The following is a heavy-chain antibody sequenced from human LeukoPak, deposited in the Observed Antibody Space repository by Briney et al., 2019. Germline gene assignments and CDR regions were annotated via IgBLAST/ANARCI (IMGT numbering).Heavy chain of an antibody. CDR1: GDSISNYY. V-gene: IGHV4-59*01. D-gene: IGHD6-13*01. Sequence: SETLSLTCTVSGDSISNYYWNWIRQPPGKGLEWIGYIYYTGSTNYNPSLKSRVTMSVDTSKNQFTLNLKSVTPEDTAVYYCARNLIPEQLVPNFWGQGTLVTVSS. J-gene: IGHJ4*02. CDR2: IYYTGST. CDR3: ARNLIPEQLVPNF.